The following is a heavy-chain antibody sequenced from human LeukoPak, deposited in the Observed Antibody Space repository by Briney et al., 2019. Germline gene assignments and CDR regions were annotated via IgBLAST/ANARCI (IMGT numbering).Heavy chain of an antibody. CDR1: GGSFSGYY. CDR3: ARSGGVTIFLDY. D-gene: IGHD3-9*01. CDR2: INHSGST. V-gene: IGHV4-34*01. Sequence: PSETLSLTCAVYGGSFSGYYWSWIRQPPGKGLEWIGEINHSGSTNYNPSLKSRVTISVDTSKNQFSLKLSSVTAADTAVYYCARSGGVTIFLDYWGQGTLVTVSS. J-gene: IGHJ4*02.